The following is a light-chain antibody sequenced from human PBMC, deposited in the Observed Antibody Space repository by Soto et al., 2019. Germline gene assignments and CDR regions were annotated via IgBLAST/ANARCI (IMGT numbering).Light chain of an antibody. CDR3: YSYTSSSTYV. CDR1: SSDVGAYNY. V-gene: IGLV2-14*01. Sequence: QSVLTQPASVSGSPGQSITISCTGTSSDVGAYNYVSWYQQHPAKVPKLRIYDVSNRPSGVSDRFSGSKSGNTASLTISGLQAEDEADYYCYSYTSSSTYVFGTGTKVTVL. J-gene: IGLJ1*01. CDR2: DVS.